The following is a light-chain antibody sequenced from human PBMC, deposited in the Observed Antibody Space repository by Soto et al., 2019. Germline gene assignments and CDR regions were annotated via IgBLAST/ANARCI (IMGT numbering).Light chain of an antibody. CDR2: RAS. V-gene: IGKV3-20*01. CDR1: QSVSSSY. J-gene: IGKJ5*01. Sequence: EIVLTQSPDTLSLSPGERATLSCSASQSVSSSYVAWYQQKPGQALRLLIYRASSRATGIPDRFSGGGSGTDFTLTISRLEPEDFAVYYCQQYGSLITFGQGTRLEIK. CDR3: QQYGSLIT.